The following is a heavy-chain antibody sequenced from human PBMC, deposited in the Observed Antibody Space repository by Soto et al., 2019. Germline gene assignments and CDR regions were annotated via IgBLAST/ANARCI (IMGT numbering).Heavy chain of an antibody. CDR1: GGSITSGGYY. CDR2: ISSSGST. J-gene: IGHJ5*02. V-gene: IGHV4-31*03. Sequence: QVQLQESGPGLVKPSQTLSLTCTVSGGSITSGGYYWNWIRQPPGKALEWIGYISSSGSTSYNPSLQGRVTISVDTSKTQFSLKLSSVTAADTAVYYCARSVFPWGQGTLVTVSS. CDR3: ARSVFP.